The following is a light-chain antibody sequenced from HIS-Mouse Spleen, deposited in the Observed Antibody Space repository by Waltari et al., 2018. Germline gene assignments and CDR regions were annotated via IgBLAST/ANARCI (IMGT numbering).Light chain of an antibody. Sequence: QSALTQPRSVSGSPGQSVTISCTGTSSDVGGYNYVSWYQQHPGKAPKLMIYDVSKRPSGVPDRFPGSKSGNTASLTISGLQAEYEADYYCCSYAGSYTLVFGGGTKLTVL. CDR3: CSYAGSYTLV. V-gene: IGLV2-11*01. J-gene: IGLJ2*01. CDR2: DVS. CDR1: SSDVGGYNY.